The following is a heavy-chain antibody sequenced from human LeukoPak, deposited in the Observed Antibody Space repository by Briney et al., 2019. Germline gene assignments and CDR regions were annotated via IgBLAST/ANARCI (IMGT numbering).Heavy chain of an antibody. J-gene: IGHJ4*02. CDR1: GYTFTSYG. V-gene: IGHV1-18*01. Sequence: GASVKVSCKASGYTFTSYGISWVRQAPGQGLEWMGRISAYNGNTNYAQKLQGRVTMTTDTSTSTAYMELRSLRSDDTAMYYCAKGGPFSSGWFNDCWGQGTLVTVSS. D-gene: IGHD6-19*01. CDR3: AKGGPFSSGWFNDC. CDR2: ISAYNGNT.